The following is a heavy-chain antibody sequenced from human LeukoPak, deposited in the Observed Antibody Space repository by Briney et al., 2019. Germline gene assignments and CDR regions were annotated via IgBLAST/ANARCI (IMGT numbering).Heavy chain of an antibody. Sequence: VSVKVSYKASGYTFTGYYMQGVREAPGQGLEWRGWISAYNGNTNYTQKLQGRVTMTTDTSTSTAYMELRSLRSDDTAVYYCARALLLWFGDGHNWFDPWGQGTLVTVSS. CDR1: GYTFTGYY. V-gene: IGHV1-18*04. CDR2: ISAYNGNT. CDR3: ARALLLWFGDGHNWFDP. D-gene: IGHD3-10*01. J-gene: IGHJ5*02.